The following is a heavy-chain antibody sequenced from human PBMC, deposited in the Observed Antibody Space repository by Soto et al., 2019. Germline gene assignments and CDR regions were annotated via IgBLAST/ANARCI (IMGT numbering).Heavy chain of an antibody. CDR2: IYYSGST. CDR1: GAYVSSGTYY. Sequence: SETLSLTCTVSGAYVSSGTYYWSWIRQPPGKGLEWIGDIYYSGSTKYNPSLQSRVTISVDTSNNQFSLNLRSVTAADTAVYFCSRGPPRVHWFDPWGQGTLVTV. J-gene: IGHJ5*02. V-gene: IGHV4-61*01. CDR3: SRGPPRVHWFDP.